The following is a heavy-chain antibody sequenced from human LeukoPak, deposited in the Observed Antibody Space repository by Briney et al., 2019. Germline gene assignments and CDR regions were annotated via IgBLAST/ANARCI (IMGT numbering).Heavy chain of an antibody. CDR2: ISYDGSDK. Sequence: PGGSLRLSCAASGFTFSSYTMHWVRQAPGKGLEWVAVISYDGSDKYYADSVKGRFTISRDDSKNTLYLQMNSLRAEDTAVYYCAREGYSNRWFDPWGQGTLVTVSS. J-gene: IGHJ5*02. CDR1: GFTFSSYT. CDR3: AREGYSNRWFDP. D-gene: IGHD4-11*01. V-gene: IGHV3-30*01.